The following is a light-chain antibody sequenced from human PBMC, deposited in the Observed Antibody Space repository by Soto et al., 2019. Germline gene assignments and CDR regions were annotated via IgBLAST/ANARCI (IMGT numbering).Light chain of an antibody. Sequence: IVLTQSPATLSLSPGERATLSCRASQSVSSSYLAWYQQKPGHAPSLLIYDASSRATGIPDMLSGGGSGTDFTLTISRLEPEDFAVYYCQQYGSSGTFGQGTKVDIK. V-gene: IGKV3-20*01. CDR3: QQYGSSGT. CDR1: QSVSSSY. J-gene: IGKJ1*01. CDR2: DAS.